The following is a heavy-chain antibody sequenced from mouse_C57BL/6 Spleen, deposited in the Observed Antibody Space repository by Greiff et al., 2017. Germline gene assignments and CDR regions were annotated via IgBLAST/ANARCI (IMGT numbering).Heavy chain of an antibody. CDR3: FITTVVGFDY. CDR2: IYPGDGDT. CDR1: GYAFSSSW. D-gene: IGHD1-1*01. J-gene: IGHJ2*01. V-gene: IGHV1-82*01. Sequence: QVQLKESGPELVKPGASVKISCKASGYAFSSSWMNWVKPRPGKGLEWIGRIYPGDGDTNYNGKFKGKATLTADKSSSTAYMQLSSLTSEDSAVYFCFITTVVGFDYWGPGTTLTVSS.